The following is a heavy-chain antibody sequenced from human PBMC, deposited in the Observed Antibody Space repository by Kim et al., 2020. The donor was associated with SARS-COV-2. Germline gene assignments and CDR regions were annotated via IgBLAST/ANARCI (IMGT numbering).Heavy chain of an antibody. CDR1: GFTFGDYG. V-gene: IGHV3-33*01. D-gene: IGHD2-15*01. CDR2: IWYDGSNR. Sequence: GGSLRLSCAASGFTFGDYGMHWVRQARGKGLEWVAVIWYDGSNRYYADSVKGRFTISRDNTKNTLSLQMTSLRAEDTAVYYCAVLADSLDYWGQGTLVTVSS. CDR3: AVLADSLDY. J-gene: IGHJ4*02.